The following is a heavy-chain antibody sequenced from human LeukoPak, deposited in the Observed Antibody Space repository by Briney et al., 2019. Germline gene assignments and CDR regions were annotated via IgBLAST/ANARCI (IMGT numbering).Heavy chain of an antibody. CDR3: ARSPDSYYDILTGYHQLDY. CDR2: IYYSGST. Sequence: SETLSLTCTVSGGSISSYYWSWIRQPPGKGLESIGYIYYSGSTNYNPSLKSRVTISVDTSKNQFSLKLSSVTAADTAVYYCARSPDSYYDILTGYHQLDYWGQGTLVTVSS. CDR1: GGSISSYY. J-gene: IGHJ4*02. V-gene: IGHV4-59*01. D-gene: IGHD3-9*01.